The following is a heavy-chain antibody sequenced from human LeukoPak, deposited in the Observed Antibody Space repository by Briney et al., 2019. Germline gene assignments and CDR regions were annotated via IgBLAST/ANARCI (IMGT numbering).Heavy chain of an antibody. D-gene: IGHD3-3*01. Sequence: SETLSLTCTVSVGSIRTYNWSWIGCPQGKGRKWIAYIYFTGRTQYNPSLKSRVTISEDTSKNQFSLRLSSVTPADTAVYYCARGGYDSDFDYWGQGTLVTVSS. CDR3: ARGGYDSDFDY. V-gene: IGHV4-59*13. J-gene: IGHJ4*02. CDR2: IYFTGRT. CDR1: VGSIRTYN.